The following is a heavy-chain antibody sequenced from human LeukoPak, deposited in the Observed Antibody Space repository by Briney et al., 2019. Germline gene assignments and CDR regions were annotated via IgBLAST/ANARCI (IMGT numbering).Heavy chain of an antibody. CDR3: ARAKLVVVPAATGDNYYYYYMDV. CDR2: IYTSGST. V-gene: IGHV4-61*02. Sequence: TLSLTCTVSGGSISSGSYYWSWIRQPAGKGLEWIGRIYTSGSTNYNPSLKSRVTISVDTSKNQFSLKLSSVTAADTAVYYCARAKLVVVPAATGDNYYYYYMDVWGKGTTVTVSS. D-gene: IGHD2-2*01. CDR1: GGSISSGSYY. J-gene: IGHJ6*03.